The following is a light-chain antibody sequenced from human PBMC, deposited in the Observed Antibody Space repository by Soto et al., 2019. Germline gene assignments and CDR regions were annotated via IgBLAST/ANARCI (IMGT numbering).Light chain of an antibody. Sequence: DIQMTQSPSSLSASVGDRVTITCRTSQSISTYLHWYQQKPGKAPKLLIYAASSLQSGVPSRFTGSGSGTDFTLTISSLQPEDYATYFCQHSSSGPFTFGQGTKLEIK. J-gene: IGKJ2*01. CDR2: AAS. CDR1: QSISTY. CDR3: QHSSSGPFT. V-gene: IGKV1-39*01.